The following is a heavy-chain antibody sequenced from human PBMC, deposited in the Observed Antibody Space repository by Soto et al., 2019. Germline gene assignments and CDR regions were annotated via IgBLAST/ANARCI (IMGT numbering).Heavy chain of an antibody. V-gene: IGHV3-23*01. D-gene: IGHD3-22*01. CDR2: ISGSGGST. CDR1: GFTFISYA. CDR3: AKPRGYYDSSGRYYFDY. J-gene: IGHJ4*02. Sequence: GGSLRLSCAASGFTFISYAMSWVRQAPGKGLEWVSAISGSGGSTYYADSVKGRFTISRDNSKNTLYLQMNSLRAEDTAVYYCAKPRGYYDSSGRYYFDYWGQGTLVTVSS.